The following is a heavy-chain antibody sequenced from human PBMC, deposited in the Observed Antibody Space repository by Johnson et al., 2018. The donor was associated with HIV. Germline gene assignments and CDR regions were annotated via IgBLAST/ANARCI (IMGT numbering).Heavy chain of an antibody. CDR2: INWIGGTT. J-gene: IGHJ3*02. CDR3: ARSPETGDRLWRAFDI. Sequence: VQLVESGGGLVQPGRSLRLSCAASGFTFDDYAMHWVRQAPGKGLEWVSGINWIGGTTFYADSVRGRFTISRDSSKNTLYFQMKSLRVEDTAVYYCARSPETGDRLWRAFDIWGKGTMVTVSS. V-gene: IGHV3-9*01. D-gene: IGHD4-17*01. CDR1: GFTFDDYA.